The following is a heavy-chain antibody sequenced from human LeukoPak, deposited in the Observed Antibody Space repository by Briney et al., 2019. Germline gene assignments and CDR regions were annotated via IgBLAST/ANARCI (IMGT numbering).Heavy chain of an antibody. CDR1: GFTFSSYS. V-gene: IGHV3-21*01. D-gene: IGHD2-15*01. CDR2: ISSSSSYI. CDR3: ARVGGRGGYCSGGSCYYFDS. Sequence: GGSLRLSCAASGFTFSSYSMNWVRQAPGKGLERVSSISSSSSYIYYADSVKGRFTISRDNAKNSLYLQMNSLRAEDTAVYYCARVGGRGGYCSGGSCYYFDSWGQGTLVTVSS. J-gene: IGHJ4*02.